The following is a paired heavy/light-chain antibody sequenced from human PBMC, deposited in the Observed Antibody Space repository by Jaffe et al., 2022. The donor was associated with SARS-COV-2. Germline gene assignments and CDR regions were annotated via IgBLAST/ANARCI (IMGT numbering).Light chain of an antibody. CDR1: ALPKQY. CDR2: KDS. CDR3: QSADSSGTVL. V-gene: IGLV3-25*03. J-gene: IGLJ2*01. Sequence: SYELTQPPSVSVSPGQTARITCSADALPKQYAYWYQQKTGQTPVLVIYKDSERPSGIPERFSGSSSGTTVTLTISGVQAEDEADYSCQSADSSGTVLFGGGTKLTVL.
Heavy chain of an antibody. CDR1: GGSISSSLYY. CDR2: IYYSGST. CDR3: ARLRYSYDSGLAFYFDY. J-gene: IGHJ4*02. V-gene: IGHV4-39*01. D-gene: IGHD3-10*01. Sequence: QLQLQESGPGLVKPSETLSLTCTVSGGSISSSLYYWGWIRQPPGRGLEWIGTIYYSGSTYYNPSLKSRVTISVDTSKNQFSLKLSSVTAADTAVFYCARLRYSYDSGLAFYFDYWGQGTLVAVSS.